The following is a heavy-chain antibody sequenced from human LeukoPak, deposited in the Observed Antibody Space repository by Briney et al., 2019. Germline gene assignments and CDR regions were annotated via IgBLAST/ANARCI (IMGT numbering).Heavy chain of an antibody. CDR1: GFTFSSCA. CDR3: AKETPPRWEVVRPWQYGMDV. Sequence: GGSLRLSCAASGFTFSSCAMSWVRQAPGKGLEWVSGISWNSGSIGYADSVKGRFTISRDNAKNSLYLQMNSLRAEDTALYYCAKETPPRWEVVRPWQYGMDVWGQGTTVTVSS. CDR2: ISWNSGSI. D-gene: IGHD1-26*01. J-gene: IGHJ6*02. V-gene: IGHV3-9*01.